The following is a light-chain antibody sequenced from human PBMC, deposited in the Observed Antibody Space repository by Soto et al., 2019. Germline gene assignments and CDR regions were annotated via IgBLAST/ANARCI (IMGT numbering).Light chain of an antibody. Sequence: ENVLTQSPGTLSLSPGERATLSCRASQSIGSSYLAWYQQKPGHAPRLIIYGTSSRATGIPDRFSGSGSGTDFTLTISRLEPEDFAVYYCQQFGSSWLPVGQGTKVEIK. CDR2: GTS. CDR3: QQFGSSWLP. V-gene: IGKV3-20*01. CDR1: QSIGSSY. J-gene: IGKJ1*01.